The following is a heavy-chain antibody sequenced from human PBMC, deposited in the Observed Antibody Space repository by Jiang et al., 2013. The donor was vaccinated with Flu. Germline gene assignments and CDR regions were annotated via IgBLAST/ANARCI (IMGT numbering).Heavy chain of an antibody. V-gene: IGHV6-1*01. Sequence: QTLSLTCAISGDSVSNTGVVWNWIRQSPLRGLEWLGRTYYRSKWFTDYADSVKGRITIYPDTSSNHFSLDLASVSPDDAAVYFCAKAVDETNLAGFDHWGQGSLVTVSS. CDR1: GDSVSNTGVV. J-gene: IGHJ4*02. D-gene: IGHD2-8*01. CDR3: AKAVDETNLAGFDH. CDR2: TYYRSKWFT.